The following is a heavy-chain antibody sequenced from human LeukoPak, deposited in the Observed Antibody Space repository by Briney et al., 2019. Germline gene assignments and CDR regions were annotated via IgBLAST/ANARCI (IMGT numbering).Heavy chain of an antibody. V-gene: IGHV3-30*18. CDR1: GFTFSSYG. Sequence: PGRSLRLSCAASGFTFSSYGMHWVRRAPGKGLEWVAVISYDGSNKYYADSVKGRFTISRDNSKNTLYLQMNSLRAEDTAVYYCAKSQTPVVPAAMSGMDVWGKGTTVTVSS. D-gene: IGHD2-2*01. J-gene: IGHJ6*04. CDR2: ISYDGSNK. CDR3: AKSQTPVVPAAMSGMDV.